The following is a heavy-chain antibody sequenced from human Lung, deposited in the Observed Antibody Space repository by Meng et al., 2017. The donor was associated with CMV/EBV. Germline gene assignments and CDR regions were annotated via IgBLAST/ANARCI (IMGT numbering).Heavy chain of an antibody. D-gene: IGHD2-15*01. CDR3: ARDVGYCSGGGCYEGGPVDQ. V-gene: IGHV3-21*01. CDR1: GFTFSSYS. Sequence: GESLKISCAASGFTFSSYSMNWVRQAPGRGLEWVSSISSTDYKYYADSVKGRFTISRDNAKSSLFLQMNSPRAEDTAVYYCARDVGYCSGGGCYEGGPVDQWGQGTLVXVSS. CDR2: ISSTDYK. J-gene: IGHJ4*02.